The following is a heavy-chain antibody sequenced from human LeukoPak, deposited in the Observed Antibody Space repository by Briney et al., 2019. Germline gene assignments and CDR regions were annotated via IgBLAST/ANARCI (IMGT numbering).Heavy chain of an antibody. V-gene: IGHV3-21*01. J-gene: IGHJ6*02. CDR3: ARDRDTDSYYYYYYGMDV. CDR2: ISSSSSYI. Sequence: PGGSLRLSCAASGFTFSSYSMNWVRQAPGKGLEWVSSISSSSSYIYYADSVKGRFTISRDNAKNSLYLQMNSLRAEDTAVYYCARDRDTDSYYYYYYGMDVWGQGTTVTVSS. CDR1: GFTFSSYS. D-gene: IGHD3-16*02.